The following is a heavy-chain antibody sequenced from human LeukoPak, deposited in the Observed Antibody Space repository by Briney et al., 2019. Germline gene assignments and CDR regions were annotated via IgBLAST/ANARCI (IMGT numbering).Heavy chain of an antibody. CDR3: ARGTWSSPIDY. D-gene: IGHD1-26*01. V-gene: IGHV4-30-2*05. J-gene: IGHJ4*02. CDR2: IYHSGST. Sequence: SQTLSLTCAVSGGSISSGGYSWSWIRQPPGKGLEWIGYIYHSGSTYYNPSLKSRVTISVDTSKNQFSLKLSSVTAADTAVYYCARGTWSSPIDYWGQGTLVTVSS. CDR1: GGSISSGGYS.